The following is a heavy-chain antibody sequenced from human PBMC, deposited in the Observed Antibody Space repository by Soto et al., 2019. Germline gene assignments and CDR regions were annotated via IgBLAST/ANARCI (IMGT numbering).Heavy chain of an antibody. Sequence: SETLSLTCTVSGGSISSYYWSWIRQPPGKGLEWIGYIYYSGSTNYNPSLKSRVTISVDTSKNQFSLKLSSVTAADTAVYYCARVHPAYYDSSGYYPNWFDPWGQGTLVTVSS. CDR2: IYYSGST. CDR3: ARVHPAYYDSSGYYPNWFDP. D-gene: IGHD3-22*01. V-gene: IGHV4-59*01. CDR1: GGSISSYY. J-gene: IGHJ5*02.